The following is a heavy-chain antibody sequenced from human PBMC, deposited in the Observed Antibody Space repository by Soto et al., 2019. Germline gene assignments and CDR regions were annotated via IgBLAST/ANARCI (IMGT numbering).Heavy chain of an antibody. V-gene: IGHV1-8*01. J-gene: IGHJ4*02. D-gene: IGHD4-17*01. Sequence: GASVKVSCKASGYTFTSYYINWVRQATGQGLEWMGWMNPNSGNTGYAQKFQGRVTMTRNTSISTAYMELSSLRSEDTAVYYCARVAGDYGWETDYWGQGTLVTVSS. CDR3: ARVAGDYGWETDY. CDR2: MNPNSGNT. CDR1: GYTFTSYY.